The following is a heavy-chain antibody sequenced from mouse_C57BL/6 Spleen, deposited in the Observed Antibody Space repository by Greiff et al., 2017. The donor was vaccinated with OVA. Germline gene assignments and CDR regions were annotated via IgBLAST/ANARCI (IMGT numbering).Heavy chain of an antibody. CDR3: ARGTGTFFDY. CDR1: GFTFSDYY. CDR2: INYDGSST. D-gene: IGHD4-1*01. J-gene: IGHJ2*01. V-gene: IGHV5-16*01. Sequence: EVKLMESEGGLVQPGSSMKLSCTASGFTFSDYYMAWVRQVPEKGLEWVANINYDGSSTYYLDSLKSRFIISRDNAKNILYLQMSSLKSEDTATYYCARGTGTFFDYWGQGTTLTVSS.